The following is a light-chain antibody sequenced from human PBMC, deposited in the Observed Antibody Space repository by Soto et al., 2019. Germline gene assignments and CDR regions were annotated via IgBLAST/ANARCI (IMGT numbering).Light chain of an antibody. CDR3: QAVNSFHRA. Sequence: DIQMTQSPPSLSASVGDTVTITCRASQDISTWLAWYQQKPGKVPKVLIYAAATLQPGVPSRFSGGGSVTDFSLTISSLQPEDFATYYCQAVNSFHRAFGQGTKLEIK. CDR2: AAA. CDR1: QDISTW. V-gene: IGKV1-12*01. J-gene: IGKJ2*01.